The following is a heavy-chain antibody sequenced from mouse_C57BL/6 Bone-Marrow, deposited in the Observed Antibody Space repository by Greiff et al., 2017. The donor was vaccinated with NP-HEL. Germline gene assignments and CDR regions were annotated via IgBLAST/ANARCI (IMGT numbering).Heavy chain of an antibody. CDR2: IYPGGGYT. D-gene: IGHD1-1*01. J-gene: IGHJ2*01. V-gene: IGHV1-63*01. Sequence: QVHVKQSGAELVRPGTSVKMSCKASGYTFTNYWIGWAKQRPGHGLEWIGDIYPGGGYTNYNEKFKGKATLTADKSASTAYMQFSSLTSEDSAIYHCARENYGSSHYYYFDYWGQGTTLTVSS. CDR3: ARENYGSSHYYYFDY. CDR1: GYTFTNYW.